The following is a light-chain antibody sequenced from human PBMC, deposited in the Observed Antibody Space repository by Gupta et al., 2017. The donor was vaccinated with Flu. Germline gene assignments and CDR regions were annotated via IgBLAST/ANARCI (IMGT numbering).Light chain of an antibody. J-gene: IGKJ1*01. V-gene: IGKV3-15*01. CDR3: QQDQNWPPWT. CDR2: DAS. CDR1: QSVGSS. Sequence: EIVMTQSPVTLFVSPGERATLSCRASQSVGSSLAWYQQKPGQAPRLLIYDASTRDAGIPARFSGSGYGTEFSLTISSRHSEDFAVYYCQQDQNWPPWTFGQGTKVEI.